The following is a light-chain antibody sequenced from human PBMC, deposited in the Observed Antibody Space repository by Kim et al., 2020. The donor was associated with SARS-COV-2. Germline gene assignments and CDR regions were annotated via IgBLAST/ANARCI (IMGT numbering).Light chain of an antibody. Sequence: NFMLTQPHSVSESPGKTVTISCTRSSGSIASNYVQWYQQRPSSAPTTVIYEDNQRPSGVPDRFSGSIDSSSNSASLTISGLKTEDEADYYCQSYDSSNHVVFGGGTQLTVL. CDR1: SGSIASNY. CDR3: QSYDSSNHVV. V-gene: IGLV6-57*04. CDR2: EDN. J-gene: IGLJ2*01.